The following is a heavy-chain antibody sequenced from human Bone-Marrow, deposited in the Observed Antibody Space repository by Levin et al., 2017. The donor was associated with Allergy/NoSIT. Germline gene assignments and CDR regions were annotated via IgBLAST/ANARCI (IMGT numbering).Heavy chain of an antibody. CDR3: ARDRAMDDY. D-gene: IGHD5-18*01. Sequence: RGESLKISCAASGFTFSGYWMNWVRQAPGKGLEWVANINQDGTEENYVDSVKGRFSISRDNAKNSVYLQMDSLRVEDTAVYYCARDRAMDDYWGQGTLVTVS. CDR1: GFTFSGYW. J-gene: IGHJ4*02. V-gene: IGHV3-7*01. CDR2: INQDGTEE.